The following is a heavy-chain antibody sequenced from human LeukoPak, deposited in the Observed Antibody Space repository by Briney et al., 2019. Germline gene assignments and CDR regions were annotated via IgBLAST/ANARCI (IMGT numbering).Heavy chain of an antibody. Sequence: SETLSLTCTVSGGSVSSGSYYWSWIRQPPGKGLEWIGYIYYSGSTNYNPSLKSRVTISVDTSKNQFSLKLSSVTAADTAVYYCARSYCTSTSCYQNWFDPWGQGTLVTVSS. CDR1: GGSVSSGSYY. D-gene: IGHD2-2*01. V-gene: IGHV4-61*01. J-gene: IGHJ5*02. CDR3: ARSYCTSTSCYQNWFDP. CDR2: IYYSGST.